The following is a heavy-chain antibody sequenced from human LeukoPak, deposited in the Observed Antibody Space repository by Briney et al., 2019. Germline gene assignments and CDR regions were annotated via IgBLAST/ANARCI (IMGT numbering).Heavy chain of an antibody. J-gene: IGHJ5*02. CDR1: GYSFTRYW. CDR3: ARLAVDYSSYVGWFDP. CDR2: IYPDDSDT. Sequence: NHGESLKISCKGSGYSFTRYWIGWVRQMPGKGLEWMGIIYPDDSDTRYRPSFQGQVTISADKSISTAYLQWSSLKASDTAMYYCARLAVDYSSYVGWFDPWGQGTLVTVSS. V-gene: IGHV5-51*01. D-gene: IGHD4-11*01.